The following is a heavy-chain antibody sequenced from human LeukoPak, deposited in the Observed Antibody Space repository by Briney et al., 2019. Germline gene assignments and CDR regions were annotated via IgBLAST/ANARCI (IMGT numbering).Heavy chain of an antibody. D-gene: IGHD3-10*01. Sequence: ASVKVFCKVSGYTLTELSMHWVRQAPGKGLEWMGGFDPEDGETIYAQKFQGRVTMTEDTSTDTAYMELSSLRSEDTAVYYCATVGGSGSYYNNWFDPWGQGTLVTVSS. CDR2: FDPEDGET. CDR1: GYTLTELS. J-gene: IGHJ5*02. CDR3: ATVGGSGSYYNNWFDP. V-gene: IGHV1-24*01.